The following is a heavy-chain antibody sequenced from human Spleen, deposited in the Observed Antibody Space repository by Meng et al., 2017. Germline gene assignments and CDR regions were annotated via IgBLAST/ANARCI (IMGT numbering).Heavy chain of an antibody. V-gene: IGHV4-34*01. Sequence: QVQLQQWGAGLWTPSVVLSLSCAVYGGSFSGYYWSWIRQPPGKGLEWIGEINHSGSTNYNPSLKSRVTISVDTSKNQFSLKLSSVTAADTAVYYCARGPPAGYWGQGTLVTVSS. CDR3: ARGPPAGY. CDR1: GGSFSGYY. CDR2: INHSGST. J-gene: IGHJ4*02.